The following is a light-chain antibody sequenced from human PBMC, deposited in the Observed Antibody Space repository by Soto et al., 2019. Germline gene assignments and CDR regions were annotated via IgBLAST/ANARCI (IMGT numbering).Light chain of an antibody. CDR3: QQSYNTPRS. J-gene: IGKJ1*01. CDR1: QSITTY. Sequence: DIQMTQSPSSLSASVGDRVTITCRASQSITTYLNWYQQKPGKAPKLLIYAASTLQSGVPSRFSGRGSGTDFTLTIGSLQPEDFATYYCQQSYNTPRSFGQGTKVEIK. CDR2: AAS. V-gene: IGKV1-39*01.